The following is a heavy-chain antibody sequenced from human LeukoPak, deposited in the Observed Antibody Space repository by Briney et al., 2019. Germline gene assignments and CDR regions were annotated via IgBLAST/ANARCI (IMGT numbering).Heavy chain of an antibody. CDR3: AREGTSHWYFDL. J-gene: IGHJ2*01. V-gene: IGHV4-38-2*02. CDR1: GYSISSGYY. Sequence: SETLSLTCTVSGYSISSGYYWGWIRQPPGKGLEWIGSINHSGSTYYNPSLKSRVTISVDTSKNQFSLKLSSATAADTAVYYCAREGTSHWYFDLWGRGTLVTVSS. CDR2: INHSGST. D-gene: IGHD2-2*01.